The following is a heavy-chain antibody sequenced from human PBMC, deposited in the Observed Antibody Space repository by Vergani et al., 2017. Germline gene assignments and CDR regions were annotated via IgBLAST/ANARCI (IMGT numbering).Heavy chain of an antibody. Sequence: QVQLQESGPGLVKPSETLSLTCTVSGGSVSSGSYYWSWIRQPPGKGLEWIGYIYYSGSTNYNPSLKSRVTISVDTSKNQFSLKLSSVTAADTAVYYCASSRVTYYYDSSGYLGWFDPWGQGNLVTVSS. CDR1: GGSVSSGSYY. J-gene: IGHJ5*02. CDR3: ASSRVTYYYDSSGYLGWFDP. D-gene: IGHD3-22*01. V-gene: IGHV4-61*01. CDR2: IYYSGST.